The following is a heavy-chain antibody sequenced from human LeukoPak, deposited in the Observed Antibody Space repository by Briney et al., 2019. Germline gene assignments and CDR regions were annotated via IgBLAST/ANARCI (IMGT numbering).Heavy chain of an antibody. V-gene: IGHV3-23*01. CDR2: ISGSGGST. CDR1: GFTFSSYA. J-gene: IGHJ5*02. CDR3: AKDPISRYYDSSGYSSP. D-gene: IGHD3-22*01. Sequence: GESLKISCAASGFTFSSYAMSWVRQAPGKGLEWGSAISGSGGSTYYADSVKDRFTISRDNSKNTLYLQMNSLRAEDTAVYYCAKDPISRYYDSSGYSSPWGQGTLVTVSS.